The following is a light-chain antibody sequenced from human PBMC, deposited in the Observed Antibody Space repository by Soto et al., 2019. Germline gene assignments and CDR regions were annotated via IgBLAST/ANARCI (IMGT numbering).Light chain of an antibody. Sequence: QAVVTQPPSASGSPGQSVTISCTGTSSDVGGYNYVSWYQQNPGKVPKLMIYEVNKRPSGVPDRFSGSKSGNTASLTVSGLQAEDEADYYCTSYAGGNNVFGTGTKLNVL. CDR1: SSDVGGYNY. V-gene: IGLV2-8*01. CDR3: TSYAGGNNV. J-gene: IGLJ1*01. CDR2: EVN.